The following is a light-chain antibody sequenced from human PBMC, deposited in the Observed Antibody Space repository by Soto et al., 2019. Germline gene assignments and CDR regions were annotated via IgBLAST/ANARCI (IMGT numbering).Light chain of an antibody. CDR3: IQALQTPYT. J-gene: IGKJ2*01. CDR1: QRLLHSNGNIF. Sequence: EMVMTQSPPSLTVTPGEPASISFSSSQRLLHSNGNIFLDWYLQMPGQSPQLLNYLGFNRASGVPDRVSGSAAGTDCTLKISRVEAEDAVVYYCIQALQTPYTFGQGTKLELK. V-gene: IGKV2-28*01. CDR2: LGF.